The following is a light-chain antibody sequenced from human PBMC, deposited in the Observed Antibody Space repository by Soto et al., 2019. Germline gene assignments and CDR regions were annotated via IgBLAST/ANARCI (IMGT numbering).Light chain of an antibody. Sequence: EVLMTQSPDTLYVSPGERDTLSCRASQSVSDNLAWYQQKPGQGPRLLVYRASTRTLGIPARFSGSESGTELTLTTSSLQSEDFAVYYCQQYNSWPITFGLGTRLEIK. V-gene: IGKV3-15*01. CDR3: QQYNSWPIT. CDR2: RAS. CDR1: QSVSDN. J-gene: IGKJ5*01.